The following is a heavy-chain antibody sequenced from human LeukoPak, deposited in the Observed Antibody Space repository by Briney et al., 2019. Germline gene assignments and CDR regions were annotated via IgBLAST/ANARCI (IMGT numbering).Heavy chain of an antibody. CDR3: ARPVAGLRNWFDP. CDR2: IYYSGST. J-gene: IGHJ5*02. V-gene: IGHV4-39*01. Sequence: PSETLSLTCTVSGGSISSSSYYWGWIRQPPGEGLEWIGSIYYSGSTYYNPSLKSRVTISVDTSKNQFSLKLSSVTAADTAVYYCARPVAGLRNWFDPWGQGTLVTVSS. D-gene: IGHD6-19*01. CDR1: GGSISSSSYY.